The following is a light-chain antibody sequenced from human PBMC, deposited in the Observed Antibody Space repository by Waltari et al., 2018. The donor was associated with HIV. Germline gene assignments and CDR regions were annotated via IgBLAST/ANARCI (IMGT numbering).Light chain of an antibody. J-gene: IGKJ2*01. CDR2: GAS. CDR3: QQYGSSPPYT. V-gene: IGKV3-20*01. CDR1: QSFSNY. Sequence: EIVMTQSPGTLSLSPGERANLSFRAIQSFSNYLAWYQQKPGQAPRLLIYGASIRATGIPDRFSGSGSGTDFTLTISRLEPEDFAVYYCQQYGSSPPYTFGQGTKVEVK.